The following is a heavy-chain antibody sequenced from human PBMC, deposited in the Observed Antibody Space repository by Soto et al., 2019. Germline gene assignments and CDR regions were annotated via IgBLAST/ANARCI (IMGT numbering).Heavy chain of an antibody. CDR2: VSPYNGNA. CDR3: AGAISLIMAAPAY. D-gene: IGHD2-8*01. V-gene: IGHV1-18*04. Sequence: SVKVSCKTSGYTFSNYAISWVRQAPGQGLEWMGWVSPYNGNANYTEKFQGRVSMTTDTSTTTAYMELTSLTSDDTAIYYCAGAISLIMAAPAYWGQGTLVTVSS. CDR1: GYTFSNYA. J-gene: IGHJ4*02.